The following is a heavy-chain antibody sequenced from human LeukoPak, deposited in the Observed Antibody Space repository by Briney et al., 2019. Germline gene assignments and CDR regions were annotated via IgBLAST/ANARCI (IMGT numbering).Heavy chain of an antibody. V-gene: IGHV3-21*01. CDR3: AREGPYGDYFDY. D-gene: IGHD4-17*01. Sequence: GGSLRLSCAASGFTFSSYSMNWVRQAPGKGLEWVSSISSSSSYIYYAHSVKGRFTISRDNAKNSLYLQMNSLRAEDTAVYYCAREGPYGDYFDYWGQGTLVTVSS. CDR2: ISSSSSYI. CDR1: GFTFSSYS. J-gene: IGHJ4*02.